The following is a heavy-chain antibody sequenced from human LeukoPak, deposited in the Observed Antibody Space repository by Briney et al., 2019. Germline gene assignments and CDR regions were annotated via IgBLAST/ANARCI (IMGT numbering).Heavy chain of an antibody. Sequence: SCKASGYTFTGYYMHWVRQAPGKGLEWVAVISYDGSNKYYADSVKGRFTISRDNSKNTLYLQMNSLRAEDTAVYYCAKASSSSEYFQHWGQGTLVTVSS. CDR1: GYTFTGYY. J-gene: IGHJ1*01. CDR3: AKASSSSEYFQH. CDR2: ISYDGSNK. V-gene: IGHV3-30*18.